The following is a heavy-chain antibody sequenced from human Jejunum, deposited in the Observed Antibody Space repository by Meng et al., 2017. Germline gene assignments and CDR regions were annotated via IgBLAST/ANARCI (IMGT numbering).Heavy chain of an antibody. J-gene: IGHJ3*02. CDR2: IRSKAGSFAT. CDR1: GGTFSGSD. Sequence: GESLKISCVVPGGTFSGSDIHWVRQASGKGPEWVGRIRSKAGSFATHYPASVKGRFAISRDDSKDTAFLQMNSLITEDTAVYYCTMYDRGHIWGQGTMVTVSS. V-gene: IGHV3-73*01. CDR3: TMYDRGHI. D-gene: IGHD2-8*01.